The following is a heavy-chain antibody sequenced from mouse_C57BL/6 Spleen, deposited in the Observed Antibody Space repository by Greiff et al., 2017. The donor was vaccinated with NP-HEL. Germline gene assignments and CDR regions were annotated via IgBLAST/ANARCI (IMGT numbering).Heavy chain of an antibody. J-gene: IGHJ3*01. CDR1: GYAFSSYW. CDR2: IYPGDGDT. Sequence: QVQLKQSGAELVKPGASVKISCKASGYAFSSYWMNWVKQRPGKGLEWIGQIYPGDGDTNYNGKFKGKATLTAAKSSSTAYMQLSSLTSEDSAVYFCARGSGSNYVGAYWGQGTLVTVSA. CDR3: ARGSGSNYVGAY. V-gene: IGHV1-80*01. D-gene: IGHD2-5*01.